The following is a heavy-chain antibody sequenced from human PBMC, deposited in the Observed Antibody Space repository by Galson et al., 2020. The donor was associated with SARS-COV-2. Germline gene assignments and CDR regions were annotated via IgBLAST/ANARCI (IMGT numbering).Heavy chain of an antibody. CDR1: GLTFKIFR. CDR2: IDDAGTTT. CDR3: GTEGDY. Sequence: GGPLRPSFRAYGLTFKIFRMSWVRQSPGKGLEWVANIDDAGTTTYYVDAVKGRFTISRDNAKNSLYLEMNNRRVDDSAVYYCGTEGDYWGQGALVTVSS. V-gene: IGHV3-7*05. J-gene: IGHJ4*02.